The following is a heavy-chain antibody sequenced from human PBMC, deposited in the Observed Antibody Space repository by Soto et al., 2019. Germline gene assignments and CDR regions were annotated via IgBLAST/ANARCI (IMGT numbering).Heavy chain of an antibody. CDR3: AKDLRQLGSPKWFDP. J-gene: IGHJ5*02. CDR1: GFTFSSYA. CDR2: ISGSGGST. V-gene: IGHV3-23*01. Sequence: GGSLRLSCAASGFTFSSYAMSWVRQAPGKGLEWVSAISGSGGSTYYADSVKGRFTISRDNSKNTLYLQMNSLRAEDTAVYYCAKDLRQLGSPKWFDPWGQGTLVTVSS. D-gene: IGHD6-6*01.